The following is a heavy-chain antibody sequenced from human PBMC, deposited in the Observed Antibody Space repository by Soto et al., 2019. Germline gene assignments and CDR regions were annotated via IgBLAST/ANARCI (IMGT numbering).Heavy chain of an antibody. Sequence: ASVKVSCKASGFTFTSSAVQWVRQARGQRLEWIGWIVGGSGNTNYAQKFQERVTITRDMSTSTAYMELSSLRSEDTAVYYCAADQGRNDYGDYNFDYWGQGTLVTVSS. CDR2: IVGGSGNT. D-gene: IGHD4-17*01. CDR3: AADQGRNDYGDYNFDY. J-gene: IGHJ4*02. V-gene: IGHV1-58*01. CDR1: GFTFTSSA.